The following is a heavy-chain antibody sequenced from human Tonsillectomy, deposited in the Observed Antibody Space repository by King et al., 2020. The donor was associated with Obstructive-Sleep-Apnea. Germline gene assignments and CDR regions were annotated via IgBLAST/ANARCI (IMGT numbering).Heavy chain of an antibody. CDR2: IYYTGTT. Sequence: LQLQESGPGLVKPAETLSLTCTVSGGSVSSNNYYWGWIRQPPVKGLEWIATIYYTGTTYYNPSLKSRVTMSVDTSKNQFSLRLSSVTAADTALYFCARAHPYGPLDYFDSWGQGTLVTVSS. V-gene: IGHV4-39*02. J-gene: IGHJ4*02. CDR3: ARAHPYGPLDYFDS. D-gene: IGHD3-10*01. CDR1: GGSVSSNNYY.